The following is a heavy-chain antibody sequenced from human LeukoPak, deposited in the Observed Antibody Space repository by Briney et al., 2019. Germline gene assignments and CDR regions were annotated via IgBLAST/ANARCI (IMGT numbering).Heavy chain of an antibody. J-gene: IGHJ4*02. D-gene: IGHD6-13*01. CDR1: GGSISSYY. Sequence: SETLSLICTVSGGSISSYYWSWSRQPPGKGLEWIGYIYYSGSTNYNPSLKSRVTISVDTSKNQFSLKLSSVTAADTAVYYCARGRAGMDYWGQGTLVTVSS. CDR3: ARGRAGMDY. CDR2: IYYSGST. V-gene: IGHV4-59*01.